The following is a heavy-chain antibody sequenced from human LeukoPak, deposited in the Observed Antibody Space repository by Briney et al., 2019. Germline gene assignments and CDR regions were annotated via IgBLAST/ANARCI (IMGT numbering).Heavy chain of an antibody. V-gene: IGHV4-59*01. CDR3: ARGRDGYKTAFAI. J-gene: IGHJ3*02. D-gene: IGHD5-24*01. CDR1: RGAISKYY. Sequence: SETLSLTCSVSRGAISKYYWSSIWQPPGKGLEWFGYIHYSGTTNYPTSLRSRVDVSVDTSKTQFSLKLSPVTAADTALYFCARGRDGYKTAFAIWDQGTMVTVSS. CDR2: IHYSGTT.